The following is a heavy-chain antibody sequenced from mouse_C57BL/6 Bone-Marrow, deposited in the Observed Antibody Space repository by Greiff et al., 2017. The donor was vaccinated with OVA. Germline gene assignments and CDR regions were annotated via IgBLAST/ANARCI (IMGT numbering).Heavy chain of an antibody. J-gene: IGHJ2*01. Sequence: QVQLQQSGAELVKPGASVKLSCKASGYTFTSYWMQWVKQRPGQGLEWIGEIDPSDSYTNYNQKFKGKATLTVDTSSSTAYMQLSSLTSEDSAVYYCARPVDYWGQGTTLTVSS. V-gene: IGHV1-50*01. CDR1: GYTFTSYW. CDR3: ARPVDY. CDR2: IDPSDSYT.